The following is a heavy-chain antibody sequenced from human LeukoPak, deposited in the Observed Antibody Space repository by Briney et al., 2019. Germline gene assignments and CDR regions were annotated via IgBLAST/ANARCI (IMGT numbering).Heavy chain of an antibody. D-gene: IGHD2-15*01. CDR2: IYYSGST. Sequence: SETLSLTCTVSGGSISSYYWSWIRQPPGKGLEWIGYIYYSGSTNYNPSLKSRVTISVDTSKTQFSLKLSSVTAADTAVYYCARRLLGYCSGGSCYSGYFQHWGQGTLVTVSS. CDR1: GGSISSYY. V-gene: IGHV4-59*01. CDR3: ARRLLGYCSGGSCYSGYFQH. J-gene: IGHJ1*01.